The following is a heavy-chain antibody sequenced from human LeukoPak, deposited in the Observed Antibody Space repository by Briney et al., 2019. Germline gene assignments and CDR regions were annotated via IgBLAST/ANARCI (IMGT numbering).Heavy chain of an antibody. CDR1: GFTFSSYW. CDR2: IKQDGSEK. Sequence: PGGSLRLSCAASGFTFSSYWMSWVRQAPGKGLEWVANIKQDGSEKYYVDSVKGRFTISRDNAKNSLYLQMNSLRAEDTAVYYCARDRDDSGRVWFGELLFNNWFDPWGQGTLVTVSS. J-gene: IGHJ5*02. CDR3: ARDRDDSGRVWFGELLFNNWFDP. V-gene: IGHV3-7*01. D-gene: IGHD3-10*01.